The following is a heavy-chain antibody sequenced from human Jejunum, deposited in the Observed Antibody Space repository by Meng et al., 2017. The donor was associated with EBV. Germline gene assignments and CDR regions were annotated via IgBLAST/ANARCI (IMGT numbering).Heavy chain of an antibody. CDR2: MNPDSGNT. Sequence: YEAEWRRPGASVKVVGKAIEYTFSSYYINEMRQATGQGLEWMGLMNPDSGNTGYAQKFQGRVTMTRTTSISTAYMELSSLRSEDTAVYYCARGRVWGSYQDYWGQGTLVTVSS. V-gene: IGHV1-8*01. J-gene: IGHJ4*02. CDR3: ARGRVWGSYQDY. CDR1: EYTFSSYY. D-gene: IGHD3-16*02.